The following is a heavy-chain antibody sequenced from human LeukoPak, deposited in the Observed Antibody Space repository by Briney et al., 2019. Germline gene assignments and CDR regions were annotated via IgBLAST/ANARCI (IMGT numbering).Heavy chain of an antibody. CDR1: GYTFTSYG. CDR2: IIPILGIA. D-gene: IGHD3-22*01. CDR3: ARSKDGPSDYYDSSGYPPPPYWFDP. J-gene: IGHJ5*02. V-gene: IGHV1-69*04. Sequence: GASVKVSCKASGYTFTSYGISWVRQAPGQGLEWMGRIIPILGIANYAQKFQGRVTITADKSTSTAYMELSSLRSEDTAVYYCARSKDGPSDYYDSSGYPPPPYWFDPWGQGTLVTVSS.